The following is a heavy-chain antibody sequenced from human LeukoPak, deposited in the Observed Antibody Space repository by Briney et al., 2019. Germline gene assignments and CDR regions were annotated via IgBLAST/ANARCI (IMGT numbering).Heavy chain of an antibody. CDR3: ARRGLGTVSYYFDY. Sequence: GASVKVSCKASGYTFTGYYMHWVRQAPGQGLEWMGWINPNSGGTNYAQKFQGRVTMTRDTSISTAYMELSRLRSADTVVYYCARRGLGTVSYYFDYWGQGTLVTVSS. V-gene: IGHV1-2*02. CDR2: INPNSGGT. D-gene: IGHD4-11*01. J-gene: IGHJ4*02. CDR1: GYTFTGYY.